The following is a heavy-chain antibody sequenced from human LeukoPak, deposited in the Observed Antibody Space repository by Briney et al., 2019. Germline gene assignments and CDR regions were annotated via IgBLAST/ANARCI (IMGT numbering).Heavy chain of an antibody. V-gene: IGHV3-30*18. CDR3: AKDSYDRSGYYYYYFAY. D-gene: IGHD3-22*01. Sequence: GRSLRLSCAASGITFSSSGMHWVRQAPGKGLEWVAVISYDGSNKYYADSVKGRFTISRDNSKNTLYLQMNSLRAGDTAVYYCAKDSYDRSGYYYYYFAYWGQGTQVTVSS. CDR2: ISYDGSNK. J-gene: IGHJ4*02. CDR1: GITFSSSG.